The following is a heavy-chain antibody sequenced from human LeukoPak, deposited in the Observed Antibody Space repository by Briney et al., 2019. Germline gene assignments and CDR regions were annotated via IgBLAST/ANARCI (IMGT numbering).Heavy chain of an antibody. J-gene: IGHJ4*02. Sequence: ASVKVSCKASGGTFSSYAISWVRQAPGQGLGWMGGIIPIFGTANYAQKFQGRVTITADESTSTAYMELSSLRSEDTAVYYCASGDIVVVPAAIAFDYWGQGTLVTVSS. CDR2: IIPIFGTA. D-gene: IGHD2-2*01. CDR3: ASGDIVVVPAAIAFDY. V-gene: IGHV1-69*13. CDR1: GGTFSSYA.